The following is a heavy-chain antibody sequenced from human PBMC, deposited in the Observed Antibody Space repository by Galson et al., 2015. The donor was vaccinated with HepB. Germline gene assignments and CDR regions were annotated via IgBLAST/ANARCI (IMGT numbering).Heavy chain of an antibody. D-gene: IGHD3-22*01. V-gene: IGHV4-61*08. CDR2: IYYSGSA. CDR3: ARPSSGYYLRAAFDI. Sequence: ETLSLTCTVSGGSISSDDYYWSWIRQPPGKGLEWLGYIYYSGSANYNPSLKSRVTISVDTSKNQFSLRLTSVTAADTAVYYCARPSSGYYLRAAFDIWGHGTMVTVSS. CDR1: GGSISSDDYY. J-gene: IGHJ3*02.